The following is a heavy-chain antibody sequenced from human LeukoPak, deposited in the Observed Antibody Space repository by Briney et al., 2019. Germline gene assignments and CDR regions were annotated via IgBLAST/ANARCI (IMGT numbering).Heavy chain of an antibody. CDR1: GGSISSGDYY. CDR3: ARDLVTVTKGFDI. V-gene: IGHV4-61*08. Sequence: SETLSLTCTVSGGSISSGDYYWSWIRQPPGKGLEWIGYISYIGSTNYNPSLKSRVTISIDTSKNQFSLKLSSVTAADTAVYYCARDLVTVTKGFDIWGQGTMVSVSS. J-gene: IGHJ3*02. CDR2: ISYIGST. D-gene: IGHD4-17*01.